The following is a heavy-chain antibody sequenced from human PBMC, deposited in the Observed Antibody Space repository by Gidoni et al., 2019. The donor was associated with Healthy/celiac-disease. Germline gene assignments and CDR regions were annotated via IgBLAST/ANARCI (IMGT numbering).Heavy chain of an antibody. CDR3: ARAGYYDSSGYPQYYFDY. V-gene: IGHV1-69*01. D-gene: IGHD3-22*01. CDR2: IIPIFGTA. CDR1: GGTFSSYA. J-gene: IGHJ4*02. Sequence: QVQLVQSGAEVKKPGSSVKVSCKASGGTFSSYAISWVRQAPGQGLEWMGGIIPIFGTANYAQKFQGRVTITADESTSTAYMELSSLRSEDTAVYYCARAGYYDSSGYPQYYFDYWGQGTLVTVSS.